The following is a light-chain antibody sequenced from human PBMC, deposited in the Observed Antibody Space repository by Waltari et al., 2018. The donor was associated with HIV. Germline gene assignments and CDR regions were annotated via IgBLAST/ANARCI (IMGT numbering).Light chain of an antibody. V-gene: IGLV3-10*01. CDR2: EDI. J-gene: IGLJ3*02. Sequence: SELTQPPSVSVSPGQTAMIPCSAAPLQNTSSLYYQQNTGQAPVLVIYEDIKRPSGIPERFSGSSSGTMAILTISGAQVEDEADYYCYSTESSGTHRVFGGGTKLTVL. CDR3: YSTESSGTHRV. CDR1: PLQNTS.